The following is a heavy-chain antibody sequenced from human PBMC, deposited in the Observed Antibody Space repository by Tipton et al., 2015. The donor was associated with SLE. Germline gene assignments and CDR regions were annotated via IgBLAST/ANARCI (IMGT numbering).Heavy chain of an antibody. CDR1: GVSISSASYY. V-gene: IGHV4-61*02. CDR2: TYTTGSP. D-gene: IGHD3-3*01. CDR3: ARGLSPFWSGRKNWFDP. J-gene: IGHJ5*02. Sequence: TLSLTCTVSGVSISSASYYWNWIRQPAGKGLEWIGRTYTTGSPYYNPSLESRVAISMDTSKNQFSLKLTAVTAADTAVYYCARGLSPFWSGRKNWFDPWGQGTLVTVSS.